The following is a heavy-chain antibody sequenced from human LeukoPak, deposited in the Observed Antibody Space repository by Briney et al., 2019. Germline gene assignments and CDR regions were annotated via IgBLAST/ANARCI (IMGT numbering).Heavy chain of an antibody. Sequence: PGGSLRLSCAASGFTFSSYGMHWVRQAPGKGLEWVAVISYDGSNKYYADSVKGRFTISRDNSKNTLYLQMNSLRAEDTTVYYCAKDTLWGSYRRSYWYFDLWGRGTLVTVSS. CDR1: GFTFSSYG. D-gene: IGHD3-16*02. V-gene: IGHV3-30*18. CDR2: ISYDGSNK. CDR3: AKDTLWGSYRRSYWYFDL. J-gene: IGHJ2*01.